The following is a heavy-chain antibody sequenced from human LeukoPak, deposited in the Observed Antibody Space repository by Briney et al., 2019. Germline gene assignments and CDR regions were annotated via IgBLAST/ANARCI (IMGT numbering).Heavy chain of an antibody. Sequence: GGTLRLSCAASGFTFSSYGMSWVRQAPGKGLEWVSAISGSGGSTYYADSVKGRFTISRDNSKNTLFVQMNSLRAEDTAIYYCAKDRVVVVAAALYFDSWGQGTLVTVSS. D-gene: IGHD2-15*01. CDR3: AKDRVVVVAAALYFDS. CDR1: GFTFSSYG. CDR2: ISGSGGST. J-gene: IGHJ4*02. V-gene: IGHV3-23*01.